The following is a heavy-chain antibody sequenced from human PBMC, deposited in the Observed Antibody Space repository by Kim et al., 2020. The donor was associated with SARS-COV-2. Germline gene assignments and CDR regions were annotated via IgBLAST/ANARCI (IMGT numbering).Heavy chain of an antibody. J-gene: IGHJ4*02. D-gene: IGHD5-12*01. CDR2: INADNGNT. Sequence: ASVKVSCKASGYTFTSYVMYWVRQAPGQRLEWMGWINADNGNTIYSQKFQGRVNLTRDTSASTAYMELSSLRSEDTAVYYCARASSAYSSYAFWGQGTLVTVSS. V-gene: IGHV1-3*01. CDR1: GYTFTSYV. CDR3: ARASSAYSSYAF.